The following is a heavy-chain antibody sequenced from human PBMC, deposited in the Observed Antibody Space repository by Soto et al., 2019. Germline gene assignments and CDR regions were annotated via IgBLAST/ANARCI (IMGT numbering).Heavy chain of an antibody. Sequence: PGGSLRLSCAASGFTFSRYDMSWVRQAPGKGLEWVSGISDSGGSTYYADSVKGRFTISRDNSKNTLYLQMNSLRAEDTAVYYCAKGRSYYYYYGVDVWGQGTTVTVSS. CDR3: AKGRSYYYYYGVDV. CDR1: GFTFSRYD. V-gene: IGHV3-23*01. J-gene: IGHJ6*02. CDR2: ISDSGGST.